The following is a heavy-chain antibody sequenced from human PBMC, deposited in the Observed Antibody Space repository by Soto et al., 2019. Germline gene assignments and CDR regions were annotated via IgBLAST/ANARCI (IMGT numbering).Heavy chain of an antibody. CDR2: IYYSGST. J-gene: IGHJ6*02. D-gene: IGHD3-22*01. CDR1: GGSISSGGYY. Sequence: SETLSLTCTVSGGSISSGGYYWSWIRQHPGKGLEWIGYIYYSGSTYYNPSLKSRVTISVDTSKNQFSLKLSSVTAADTAVYYCARVAFSLYYYDSSGYPPLDGMDVWGQGTTVTVSS. CDR3: ARVAFSLYYYDSSGYPPLDGMDV. V-gene: IGHV4-31*03.